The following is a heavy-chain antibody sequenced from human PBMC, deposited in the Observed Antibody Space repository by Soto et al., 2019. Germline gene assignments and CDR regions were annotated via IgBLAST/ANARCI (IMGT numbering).Heavy chain of an antibody. CDR2: ISAYNGNT. D-gene: IGHD2-2*01. Sequence: GAPVKVSCKASGYTFTSYGISWVRQAPGQGLEWMGWISAYNGNTNYAQKLQGRVTMTTDTSTSTAYMELRSLRSDDTAVYYCARGGGVVVPAANRWFDPWGQGTLVTVSS. CDR1: GYTFTSYG. J-gene: IGHJ5*02. V-gene: IGHV1-18*01. CDR3: ARGGGVVVPAANRWFDP.